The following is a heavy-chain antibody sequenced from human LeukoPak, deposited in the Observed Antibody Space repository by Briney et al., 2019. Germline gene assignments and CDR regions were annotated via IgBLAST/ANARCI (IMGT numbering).Heavy chain of an antibody. J-gene: IGHJ4*02. CDR2: INAGNGNT. CDR3: AKVEYDFWSGQSFDY. Sequence: GASVKVSCKASGYTFTSYAMHWVRQAPGQRLEWMGWINAGNGNTKYSQKFQGRVTITRDTSASTAYMELSSLRAEDTAVYYCAKVEYDFWSGQSFDYWGQGTLVTVSS. D-gene: IGHD3-3*01. V-gene: IGHV1-3*01. CDR1: GYTFTSYA.